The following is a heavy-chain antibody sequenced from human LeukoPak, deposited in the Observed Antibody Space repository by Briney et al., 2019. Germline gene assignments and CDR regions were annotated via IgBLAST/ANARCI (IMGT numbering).Heavy chain of an antibody. CDR3: ATGVAAKPYGMDV. J-gene: IGHJ6*02. D-gene: IGHD2-15*01. CDR1: GYTLTELS. V-gene: IGHV1-24*01. CDR2: FDPEDGET. Sequence: ASVKVSCKVSGYTLTELSMHWVRQAPGKGLEWMGGFDPEDGETIYAQKFQGRVTMTEDTSTDTAYVELSSLRSEDTAVCYCATGVAAKPYGMDVWGQGTTVTVSS.